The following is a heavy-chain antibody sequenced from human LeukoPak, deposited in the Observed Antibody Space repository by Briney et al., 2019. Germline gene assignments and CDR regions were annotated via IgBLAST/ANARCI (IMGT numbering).Heavy chain of an antibody. V-gene: IGHV3-48*01. CDR3: ARGGAARPDY. CDR2: ISSPSSSL. J-gene: IGHJ4*02. Sequence: GGSLRLSCAASGFTFSNYGMNWVRQAPGKGLEWVSYISSPSSSLYYADSVKGRFTISRDSAKNSLFLQMNNLRAEDTAVYYCARGGAARPDYWGQGTLVTVSS. D-gene: IGHD6-6*01. CDR1: GFTFSNYG.